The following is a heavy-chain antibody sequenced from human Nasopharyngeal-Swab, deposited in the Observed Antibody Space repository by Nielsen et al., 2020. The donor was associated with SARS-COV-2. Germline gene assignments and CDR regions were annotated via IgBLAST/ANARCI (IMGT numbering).Heavy chain of an antibody. Sequence: VRQAPGKGLEWMAVTSRDGSDKYYADSVKGRFTMSRDTSKNVVYLEMNSLSIEDTAVYYCARSVNFDYGDLQPPFGYWGQGTLVTVSS. J-gene: IGHJ4*02. D-gene: IGHD4-17*01. CDR3: ARSVNFDYGDLQPPFGY. V-gene: IGHV3-30-3*01. CDR2: TSRDGSDK.